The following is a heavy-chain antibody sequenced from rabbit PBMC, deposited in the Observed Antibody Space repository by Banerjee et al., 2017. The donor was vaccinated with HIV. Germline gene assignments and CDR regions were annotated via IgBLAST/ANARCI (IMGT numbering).Heavy chain of an antibody. J-gene: IGHJ4*01. Sequence: QSLEESGGGLVQPEGSLTLTCTASGFSFSSSYYMCWVRQAPGKGLEWIACIYAGSSGSTYYASWAKGRFTISKTSSTTVTLQLNSLTAADTATYFCARSAGWVSNGDGYFNLWGQGTLVTVS. D-gene: IGHD2-1*01. CDR3: ARSAGWVSNGDGYFNL. CDR1: GFSFSSSYY. CDR2: IYAGSSGST. V-gene: IGHV1S40*01.